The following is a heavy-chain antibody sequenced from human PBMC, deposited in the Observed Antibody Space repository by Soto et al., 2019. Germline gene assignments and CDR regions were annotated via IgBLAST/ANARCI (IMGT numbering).Heavy chain of an antibody. CDR1: GFTFNNYA. V-gene: IGHV3-23*01. CDR2: IRGSGGST. CDR3: ARENSGYAFTDS. J-gene: IGHJ4*02. D-gene: IGHD5-12*01. Sequence: EVQLLESGGGLVQPGGSLRLSCAASGFTFNNYAMTWVRQAPGKGLEWVSDIRGSGGSTNYADSVKGRFTISRDNSKNTLYLQMNSLGAEDTAVYYCARENSGYAFTDSWGQGTLVTVSS.